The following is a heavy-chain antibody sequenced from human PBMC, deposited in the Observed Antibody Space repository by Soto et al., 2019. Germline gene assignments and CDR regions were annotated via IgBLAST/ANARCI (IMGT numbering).Heavy chain of an antibody. D-gene: IGHD4-17*01. Sequence: EVQLLESGGGLVQPGGSLRLSCAASGFTFTTFAMSWVRQPPGKGLEWVSGISSSGDIPYYADSVKGRFTISRDQSKKTVYLHMNSLRAEDTALYYCAKVNSIVGDGDHDYWGQGTLVSVSS. CDR3: AKVNSIVGDGDHDY. V-gene: IGHV3-23*01. CDR2: ISSSGDIP. CDR1: GFTFTTFA. J-gene: IGHJ4*02.